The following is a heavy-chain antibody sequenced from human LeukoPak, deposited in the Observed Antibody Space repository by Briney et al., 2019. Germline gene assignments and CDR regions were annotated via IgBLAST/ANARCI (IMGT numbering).Heavy chain of an antibody. J-gene: IGHJ4*02. CDR2: IYTSGST. V-gene: IGHV4-61*02. CDR3: ARDDSSGYYSHFDY. Sequence: SETLSLTCTVSGGSISSGSYYWSWIRQPAGKGLEWIGRIYTSGSTNYNPSLKSRVTISVDTSKNQFSLKLSSVTAADTAVYYCARDDSSGYYSHFDYWGQGTLVTVSS. CDR1: GGSISSGSYY. D-gene: IGHD3-22*01.